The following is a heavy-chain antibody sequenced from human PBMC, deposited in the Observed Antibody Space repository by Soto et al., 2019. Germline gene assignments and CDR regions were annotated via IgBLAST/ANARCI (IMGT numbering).Heavy chain of an antibody. J-gene: IGHJ6*02. V-gene: IGHV3-33*01. CDR1: GFTFRSYG. D-gene: IGHD2-2*01. CDR2: MWFDGSKK. Sequence: QMQLVESGGGVVQPGRSLRLSCAASGFTFRSYGIHWVRQAPGKELEWVALMWFDGSKKYYVDSVKGRFAVSRDNSKNTLYLQMNSLRVEDTAVYYCARDRLVPYGYGMDVWGQGTTVTDSS. CDR3: ARDRLVPYGYGMDV.